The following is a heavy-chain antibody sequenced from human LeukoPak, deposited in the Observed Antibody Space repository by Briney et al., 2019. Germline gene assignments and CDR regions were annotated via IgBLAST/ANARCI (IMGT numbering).Heavy chain of an antibody. D-gene: IGHD6-19*01. CDR2: IYPGDSDT. Sequence: GESLKISCKGSGYSFNSYWIGWVRQMPGKGLEWMGIIYPGDSDTRYSPSFQGQVTISVDKSISTAYLQWSSLKASDTAMYYCARRSVAGVGERYYYYMDVWGKGTTVTVSS. CDR1: GYSFNSYW. V-gene: IGHV5-51*01. CDR3: ARRSVAGVGERYYYYMDV. J-gene: IGHJ6*03.